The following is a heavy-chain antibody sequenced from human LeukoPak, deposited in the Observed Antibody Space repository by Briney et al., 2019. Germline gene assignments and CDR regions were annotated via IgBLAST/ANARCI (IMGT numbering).Heavy chain of an antibody. CDR2: IGSSSSYI. Sequence: GGSLRLSCAASGFTFSSYSMNWVRQAPGKGLEWVSSIGSSSSYIYYADSVKGRFTISRDNAKNSLYLQMNSLRADDTAVYYCARDYMYQADLWGQGTLVTVSS. V-gene: IGHV3-21*01. CDR1: GFTFSSYS. CDR3: ARDYMYQADL. D-gene: IGHD2-2*01. J-gene: IGHJ5*02.